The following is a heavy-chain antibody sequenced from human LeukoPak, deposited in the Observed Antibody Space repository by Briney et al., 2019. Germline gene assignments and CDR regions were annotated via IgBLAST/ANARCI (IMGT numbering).Heavy chain of an antibody. D-gene: IGHD3-10*01. J-gene: IGHJ4*02. CDR3: ARGGPTKLGSGSYYPFDLSAY. V-gene: IGHV4-34*01. CDR1: GGSFSGYY. Sequence: SETLSLTCAVYGGSFSGYYWSWIRQPPGKGLEWIGEINHSGSTYYNPSLKSRVTISVDTSKNQFSLKLSSVTAADTAVYYCARGGPTKLGSGSYYPFDLSAYWGQGTLVTVSS. CDR2: INHSGST.